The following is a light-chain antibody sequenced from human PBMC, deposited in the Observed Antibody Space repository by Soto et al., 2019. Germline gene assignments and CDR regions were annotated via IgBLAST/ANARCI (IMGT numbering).Light chain of an antibody. Sequence: QSALIQPASVSGSPGQSITISCTGSSSDIGKYNLVSWYQQHSGKAPKLMIFEVSRRPSGVPDRFSGSKSGNTASLTVSGLQAEDEADYYCSSYAGRNTWVFGGGTKVTVL. V-gene: IGLV2-23*02. CDR3: SSYAGRNTWV. CDR2: EVS. CDR1: SSDIGKYNL. J-gene: IGLJ3*02.